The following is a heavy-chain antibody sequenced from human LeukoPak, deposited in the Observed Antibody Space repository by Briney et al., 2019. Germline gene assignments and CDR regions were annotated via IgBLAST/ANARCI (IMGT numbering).Heavy chain of an antibody. CDR1: GYSFTGYY. J-gene: IGHJ4*02. CDR3: ARDVTIFGVVNLFDY. V-gene: IGHV1-2*02. CDR2: ISPNSGGT. D-gene: IGHD3-3*01. Sequence: GASVKVSCKASGYSFTGYYMHWVRQAPGQGLEWMGWISPNSGGTNYAQKFQGRVTMTRDTSISTAYMELSRLRSDDTAVYYCARDVTIFGVVNLFDYWAQGTLVTVSS.